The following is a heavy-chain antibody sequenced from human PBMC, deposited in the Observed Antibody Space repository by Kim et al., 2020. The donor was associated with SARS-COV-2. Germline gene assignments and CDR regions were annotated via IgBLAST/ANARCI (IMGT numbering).Heavy chain of an antibody. CDR3: AKGKSSGSSQAIDY. CDR2: IWYDGSNK. V-gene: IGHV3-33*06. CDR1: GFTFRSYG. J-gene: IGHJ4*02. Sequence: GGSLRLSCVASGFTFRSYGMHWVRQAPGKGLEWVAVIWYDGSNKYYVDSVKGRFTISRDNSKNTLYLQMNSLRAEDTAVYYCAKGKSSGSSQAIDYWGQG. D-gene: IGHD1-26*01.